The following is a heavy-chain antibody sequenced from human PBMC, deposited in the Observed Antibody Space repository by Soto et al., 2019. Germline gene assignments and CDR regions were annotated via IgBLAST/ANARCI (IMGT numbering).Heavy chain of an antibody. V-gene: IGHV4-34*01. J-gene: IGHJ6*02. CDR1: GGSFSGYY. CDR2: INHSGST. CDR3: ARAVLLWFGELPLPICYYYYGMDV. Sequence: PSETLSLTCAVYGGSFSGYYWSWIRQPPGKGLEWIGEINHSGSTNYNPSLKSRVTISVDTSKNQFSLKLSSVTAADTAVYYCARAVLLWFGELPLPICYYYYGMDVWGQGTTVTVSS. D-gene: IGHD3-10*01.